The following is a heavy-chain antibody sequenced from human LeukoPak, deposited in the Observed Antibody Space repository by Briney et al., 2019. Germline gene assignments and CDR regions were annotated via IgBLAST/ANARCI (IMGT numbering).Heavy chain of an antibody. J-gene: IGHJ5*02. CDR3: ASPPYITGTTRPRDWFDP. CDR2: ISSSGSTI. CDR1: GFTFSDYY. D-gene: IGHD1-20*01. Sequence: PGGSLRLSCAASGFTFSDYYMSWIRQAPGKGLEWVSYISSSGSTIYYADSVKGRFTISRDNAKNSLYLQMNSLRAEDTAVYYCASPPYITGTTRPRDWFDPWGQGTLVTVSS. V-gene: IGHV3-11*04.